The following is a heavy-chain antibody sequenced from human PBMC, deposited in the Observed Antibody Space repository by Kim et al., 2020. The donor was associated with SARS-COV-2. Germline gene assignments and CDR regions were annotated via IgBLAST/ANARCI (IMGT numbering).Heavy chain of an antibody. Sequence: APVKVSCKTSGYTFTRNDIHWVRQAPGQRLEWMGWISVGNGDTKYSQKFQGRVTLTSDTSASAAYMELSSLGSEDTAVYYCARSRSLDYWGQGTLVTVSS. V-gene: IGHV1-3*01. CDR1: GYTFTRND. D-gene: IGHD1-26*01. J-gene: IGHJ4*02. CDR2: ISVGNGDT. CDR3: ARSRSLDY.